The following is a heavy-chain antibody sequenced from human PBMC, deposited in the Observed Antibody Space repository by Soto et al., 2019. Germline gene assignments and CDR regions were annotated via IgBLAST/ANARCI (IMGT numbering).Heavy chain of an antibody. CDR2: ISGYNGNT. D-gene: IGHD3-16*01. V-gene: IGHV1-18*01. J-gene: IGHJ6*02. CDR1: GYTFTSYG. Sequence: QVQLVQSGAEVKKPGASVKVSCKASGYTFTSYGISWVRQAPGQGLEWMGWISGYNGNTNYAQKLQGRVTMTTDTSTSTAYMELRSLRSDDTAVYYCARDGALGENYHCYGMDVWGQGTTVTVSS. CDR3: ARDGALGENYHCYGMDV.